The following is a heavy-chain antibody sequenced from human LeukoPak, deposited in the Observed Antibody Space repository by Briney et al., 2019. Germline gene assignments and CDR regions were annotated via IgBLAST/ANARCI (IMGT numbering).Heavy chain of an antibody. D-gene: IGHD2-2*01. V-gene: IGHV4-34*01. Sequence: PSETLSLTCAVYGGSFSGYYWSWIRQPPGKGLEWIGEINHSGSTNYNPSLKSRVTISVDTSKNQFSLKLSSVTAADTAVYYCARDVGKYCSSPSGQSSFNYGARETLATVSS. CDR1: GGSFSGYY. J-gene: IGHJ4*02. CDR2: INHSGST. CDR3: ARDVGKYCSSPSGQSSFNY.